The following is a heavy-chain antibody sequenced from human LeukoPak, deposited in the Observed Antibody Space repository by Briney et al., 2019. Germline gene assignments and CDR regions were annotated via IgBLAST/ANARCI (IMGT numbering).Heavy chain of an antibody. CDR2: ISWNSGRI. J-gene: IGHJ4*02. CDR1: GFTFDDYA. CDR3: AKDRHSSGWYAIDY. D-gene: IGHD6-13*01. V-gene: IGHV3-9*01. Sequence: PGGSLRLSCAASGFTFDDYAMHWVRQAPGKGLEWVSGISWNSGRIAYADSVKGRFTISRDNAKNSLYLQMNRLRTEDTALYYCAKDRHSSGWYAIDYWGQGTLVTVSS.